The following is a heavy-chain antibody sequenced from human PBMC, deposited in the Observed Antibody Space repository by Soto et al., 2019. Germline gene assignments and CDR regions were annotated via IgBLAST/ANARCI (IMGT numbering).Heavy chain of an antibody. Sequence: PGESLKISCKGSGYSFAGYWITWVRQKPGKGLEWMGRIDPSDSQTYYSPSFRGHVTIPVTKSITTVFLQWSSLRASDTAMYYWARQIYDSDTGPNFQYYFDSWGQGTPVTSPQ. J-gene: IGHJ4*02. V-gene: IGHV5-10-1*01. CDR1: GYSFAGYW. CDR2: IDPSDSQT. CDR3: ARQIYDSDTGPNFQYYFDS. D-gene: IGHD3-22*01.